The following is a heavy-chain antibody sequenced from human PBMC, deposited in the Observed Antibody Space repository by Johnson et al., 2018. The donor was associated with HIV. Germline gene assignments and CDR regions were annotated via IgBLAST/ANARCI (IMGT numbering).Heavy chain of an antibody. CDR3: TTDLGLAALVGSLDACDI. CDR1: GFTFSSYW. CDR2: INSDGSIT. Sequence: VQLVESGGGLVQSGGSLRLSCAVSGFTFSSYWMNWVRQVPGKGLVWVSRINSDGSITDYADSVKGRFTISRDNAKNTLYLQMNSLKTEDTDVYYCTTDLGLAALVGSLDACDIWGQGTMVTVSS. V-gene: IGHV3-74*01. D-gene: IGHD6-6*01. J-gene: IGHJ3*02.